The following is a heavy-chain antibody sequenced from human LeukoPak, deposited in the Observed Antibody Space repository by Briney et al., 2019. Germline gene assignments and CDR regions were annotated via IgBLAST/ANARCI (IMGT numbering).Heavy chain of an antibody. CDR3: ARDSYSSGWYRFDY. CDR2: TYYRSKWSS. V-gene: IGHV6-1*01. D-gene: IGHD6-19*01. CDR1: GDNVSSNSAA. J-gene: IGHJ4*02. Sequence: HSQTLSLTCAISGDNVSSNSAAWNWIRQSPSRGLEWLGRTYYRSKWSSDYVVSVKSRITINPDTSKNQFSLQLNSVTPEDTAVYYCARDSYSSGWYRFDYWGQGTLVTVSS.